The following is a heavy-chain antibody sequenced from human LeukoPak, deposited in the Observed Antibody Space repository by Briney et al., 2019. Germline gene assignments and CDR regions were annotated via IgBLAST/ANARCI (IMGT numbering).Heavy chain of an antibody. CDR2: ISSSSSYI. J-gene: IGHJ4*02. V-gene: IGHV3-21*01. D-gene: IGHD3-22*01. CDR3: AREHYYDTRGYYYIPLDY. Sequence: PGGSLRLSCAASGFTFSSYSMNWVRQAPGKGLEWVSSISSSSSYIYYADSVKSRFTISRDNAKNSLYLQMNSLRAEDTAVYYCAREHYYDTRGYYYIPLDYWGQGTLVTVSS. CDR1: GFTFSSYS.